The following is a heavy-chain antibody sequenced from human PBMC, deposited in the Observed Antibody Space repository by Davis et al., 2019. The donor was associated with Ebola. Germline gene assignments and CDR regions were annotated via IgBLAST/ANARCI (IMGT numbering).Heavy chain of an antibody. D-gene: IGHD6-13*01. J-gene: IGHJ4*02. CDR3: AKSRIAAAVLQHFDY. V-gene: IGHV3-23*01. Sequence: GASLKISCAASGFTFSSYAMTWVRQAPGKGLEWVSGISGSGGSTYYADSVKGRFTISRDNSKNTLYLQMNSLRVEDTAVYYCAKSRIAAAVLQHFDYWGQGTLVTVSS. CDR1: GFTFSSYA. CDR2: ISGSGGST.